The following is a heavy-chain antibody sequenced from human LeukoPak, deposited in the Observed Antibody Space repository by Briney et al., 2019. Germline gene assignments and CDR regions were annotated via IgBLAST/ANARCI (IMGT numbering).Heavy chain of an antibody. CDR1: GYTFTSYA. V-gene: IGHV1-18*01. CDR3: ARESSMVRGVLPFY. D-gene: IGHD3-10*01. J-gene: IGHJ4*02. Sequence: ASVKVSCKASGYTFTSYAMNWVRQSPGQGLEGMGWISAYNGNTNYAQKLQGRVSMTTDTSTSTAYMELRSLRSDDTAVYYCARESSMVRGVLPFYWGQGTLVTVSS. CDR2: ISAYNGNT.